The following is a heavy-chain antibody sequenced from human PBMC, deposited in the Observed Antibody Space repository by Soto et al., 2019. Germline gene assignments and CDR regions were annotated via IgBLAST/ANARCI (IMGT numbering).Heavy chain of an antibody. Sequence: EVQLLESGGGVVQRGGSLRLSCAASGFTVNSHAMSWVRQAPGKGLEWVASISGSGDGTYYGDSVKGRFTISRDSSSSTLYLQMNNLIGEDTAVYFCTKSRRGILMVYGFGGMDVWGQGTTVTVSS. D-gene: IGHD2-8*01. V-gene: IGHV3-23*01. CDR3: TKSRRGILMVYGFGGMDV. CDR2: ISGSGDGT. J-gene: IGHJ6*02. CDR1: GFTVNSHA.